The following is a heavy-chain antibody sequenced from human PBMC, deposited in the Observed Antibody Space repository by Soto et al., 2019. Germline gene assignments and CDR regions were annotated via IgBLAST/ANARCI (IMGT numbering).Heavy chain of an antibody. CDR3: ARKIDVPTGMLDH. D-gene: IGHD1-1*01. CDR1: GFTLSNSV. V-gene: IGHV3-23*01. J-gene: IGHJ4*02. Sequence: VHLLQSGGGLVQPGGSLRLSCATSGFTLSNSVMSWVRQAPGKGLEWVSTIAGKTYYSYSVKGRFTISRDNSQSTLYLQLNSLRAEDTAVYYCARKIDVPTGMLDHWGQGTLVTVSS. CDR2: IAGKT.